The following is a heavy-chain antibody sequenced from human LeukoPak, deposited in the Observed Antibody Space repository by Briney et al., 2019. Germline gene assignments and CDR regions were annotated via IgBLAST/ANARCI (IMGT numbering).Heavy chain of an antibody. CDR3: ARDHAVGATLTDWFDP. Sequence: NPSQTLSLTCTVSGGSISSGGYYWSWIRQPPGKGLEWIGYIYHSGSTYYNPSLKSRVTISVDRSKNQFSLKLSSVTAADTAVYYCARDHAVGATLTDWFDPWGQGTLVTVSS. J-gene: IGHJ5*02. V-gene: IGHV4-30-2*01. CDR1: GGSISSGGYY. CDR2: IYHSGST. D-gene: IGHD1-26*01.